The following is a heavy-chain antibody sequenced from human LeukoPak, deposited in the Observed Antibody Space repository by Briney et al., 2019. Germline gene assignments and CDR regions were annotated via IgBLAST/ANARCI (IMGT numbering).Heavy chain of an antibody. CDR2: IWYDGSNK. V-gene: IGHV3-33*01. CDR1: GFTFSSYG. D-gene: IGHD2-2*01. Sequence: PGGSLRLSCAASGFTFSSYGMHWVRQAPGKGLEWVAVIWYDGSNKYYADSVKGRFTISRDNSKNTLYLQMNSLRAEDTAVYYCARGDIVVVPATHEGYSGYGGYYFDYWGQGTLVTVSS. CDR3: ARGDIVVVPATHEGYSGYGGYYFDY. J-gene: IGHJ4*02.